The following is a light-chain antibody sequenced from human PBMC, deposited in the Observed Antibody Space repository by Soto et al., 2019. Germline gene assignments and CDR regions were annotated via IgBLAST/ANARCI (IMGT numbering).Light chain of an antibody. CDR1: QSVSSW. J-gene: IGKJ5*01. Sequence: DIPMTQSPSTLSASVGDRVTITCRASQSVSSWLAWFQQKPGKAPKLLIYKASSLQSGVSSRFSGGGSGTEFTLTISSLQPDDFATYYCQQANSFPFTFGQGTRLEIK. V-gene: IGKV1-5*03. CDR3: QQANSFPFT. CDR2: KAS.